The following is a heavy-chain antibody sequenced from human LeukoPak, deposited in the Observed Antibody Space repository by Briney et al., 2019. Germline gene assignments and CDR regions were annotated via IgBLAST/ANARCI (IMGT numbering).Heavy chain of an antibody. V-gene: IGHV4-39*07. Sequence: SETLSLTCTVSGGSISSSSYYWGWIRQPPGKGLEWIGSIYYSGSTYYNPSLKSRVTISVDTSKNQFSLKLSSVYCARRSTVVGMGWFDPWGQGTLVTVSS. CDR1: GGSISSSSYY. J-gene: IGHJ5*02. CDR2: IYYSGST. D-gene: IGHD2-21*01. CDR3: MGWFDP.